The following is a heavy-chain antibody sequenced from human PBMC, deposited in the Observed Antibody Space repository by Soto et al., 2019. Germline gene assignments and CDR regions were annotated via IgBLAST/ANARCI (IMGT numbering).Heavy chain of an antibody. D-gene: IGHD4-4*01. CDR3: ASGTDYTQIASYHYGLDV. V-gene: IGHV4-59*02. CDR2: LYYSGST. CDR1: GGSVTRYY. Sequence: ETRSLADSGSGGSVTRYYWSWIRRTPGNGVEGIDYLYYSGSTSSNPSLKSRVTMSVDMSKNQFSRTLTPVTAADTAVYYCASGTDYTQIASYHYGLDVWGQGTTVTVS. J-gene: IGHJ6*02.